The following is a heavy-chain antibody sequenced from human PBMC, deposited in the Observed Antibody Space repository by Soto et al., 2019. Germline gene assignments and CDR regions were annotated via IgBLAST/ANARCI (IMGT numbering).Heavy chain of an antibody. CDR3: ARVGGSGSYYKDNWFDP. D-gene: IGHD3-10*01. CDR2: IFYSGST. V-gene: IGHV4-30-4*01. Sequence: SETLSLTCSVSGGSISGSDFYWSWIRQPPGRGLEWIGFIFYSGSTYYNPSLKSRITISLDTSKNQFSLKLSSVTATDTAVYYCARVGGSGSYYKDNWFDPWGQGTLVTVSS. CDR1: GGSISGSDFY. J-gene: IGHJ5*02.